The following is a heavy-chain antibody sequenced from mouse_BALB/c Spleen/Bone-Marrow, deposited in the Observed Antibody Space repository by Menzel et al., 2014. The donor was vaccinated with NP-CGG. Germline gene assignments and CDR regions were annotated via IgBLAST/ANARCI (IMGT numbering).Heavy chain of an antibody. CDR3: TRYGSRGY. CDR2: IDPETDNT. D-gene: IGHD1-1*01. J-gene: IGHJ3*02. Sequence: QVQLQQSGAELVRPGASVTLSCKASGYTFTDYEMHWVKQTPVHGLEWIGSIDPETDNTVFNQKFKAKATLTADRSSNTASMDLRSLTSEDSADYYCTRYGSRGYWGQGTLVTVS. CDR1: GYTFTDYE. V-gene: IGHV1-15*01.